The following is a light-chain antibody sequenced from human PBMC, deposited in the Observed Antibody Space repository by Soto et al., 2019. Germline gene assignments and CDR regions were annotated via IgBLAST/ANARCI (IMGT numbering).Light chain of an antibody. CDR2: DAS. CDR3: QQFHTFPAG. CDR1: QVISSY. V-gene: IGKV1-9*01. J-gene: IGKJ5*01. Sequence: DIQLTQSPSFLSASVGDRVTITCRASQVISSYLAWYHQKPGTAPNLMIYDASTLQSGVPSRFSGSGSATEFPTTISRLPHEDFGTYHCQQFHTFPAGFGQGTRLEIK.